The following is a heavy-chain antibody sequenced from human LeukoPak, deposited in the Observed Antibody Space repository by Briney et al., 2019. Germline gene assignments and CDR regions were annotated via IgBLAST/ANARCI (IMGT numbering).Heavy chain of an antibody. J-gene: IGHJ4*02. D-gene: IGHD3-22*01. Sequence: SETLSLTCTVSGGSISSSSYYWGWIRQPPGKGLEWIGSLYYSGSTHYNPSLKSRVTISVDTSKNRFSLNLNSVTAADTAVYFCARSPSGYRFDYWGQGALVTVSS. CDR3: ARSPSGYRFDY. CDR2: LYYSGST. V-gene: IGHV4-39*07. CDR1: GGSISSSSYY.